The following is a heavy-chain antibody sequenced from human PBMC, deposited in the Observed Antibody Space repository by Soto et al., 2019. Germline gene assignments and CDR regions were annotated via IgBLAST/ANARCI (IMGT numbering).Heavy chain of an antibody. V-gene: IGHV3-23*01. J-gene: IGHJ6*02. Sequence: GGSLRHSCSASGFKFLGYSVSWFRQAPGKYPEXISSISGSGSTIYYADSVKGRFTISRDNSKNTLYLQMNSLRAEDTAVYYCARGLQYYDFWSGSRYYYGMDVWGQGTTVTVSS. CDR3: ARGLQYYDFWSGSRYYYGMDV. D-gene: IGHD3-3*01. CDR2: ISGSGSTI. CDR1: GFKFLGYS.